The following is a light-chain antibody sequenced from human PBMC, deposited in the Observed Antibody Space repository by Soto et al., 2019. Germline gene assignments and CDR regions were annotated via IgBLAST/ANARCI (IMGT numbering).Light chain of an antibody. Sequence: QLVLTQSPSASASLGASVKLTCTLISGHLSYAIAWHQQQPEKGPRYLMKLSSDGSHSKGDGIPDRFSGSSSGAERYLTISSLQSEDEADYYCQTWDIGARVVFGGGTKLTVL. CDR1: SGHLSYA. CDR2: LSSDGSH. J-gene: IGLJ2*01. V-gene: IGLV4-69*01. CDR3: QTWDIGARVV.